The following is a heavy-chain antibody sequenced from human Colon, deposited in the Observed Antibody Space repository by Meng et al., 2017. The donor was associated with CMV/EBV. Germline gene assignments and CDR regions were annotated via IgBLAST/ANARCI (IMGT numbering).Heavy chain of an antibody. D-gene: IGHD2-21*01. CDR1: GFSLDSHGVG. CDR2: IYWDDDK. J-gene: IGHJ4*02. CDR3: SRRRTSIPFDY. V-gene: IGHV2-5*02. Sequence: QTTLQESGPTLVKPTQTLTLPRNFSGFSLDSHGVGVGWIRQPPGKAPEWVALIYWDDDKRYSPSLENRLTITKDTSKNQVVLTMTDMGPMDTATYFCSRRRTSIPFDYWGQGILVTVSS.